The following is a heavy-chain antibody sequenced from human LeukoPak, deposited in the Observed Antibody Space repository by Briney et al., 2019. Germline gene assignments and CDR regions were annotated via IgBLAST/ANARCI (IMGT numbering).Heavy chain of an antibody. V-gene: IGHV4-30-4*01. CDR2: IHYSGST. Sequence: PSETLPLTCTVSGDSISSYYWSWFRQPPGKGLEWIGYIHYSGSTYYNPSLKSRVTISVDTSKNQFSLKLSSVTAADTAVHYCARVHVVRGVIINWGQGALVTVSS. D-gene: IGHD3-10*01. J-gene: IGHJ4*02. CDR3: ARVHVVRGVIIN. CDR1: GDSISSYY.